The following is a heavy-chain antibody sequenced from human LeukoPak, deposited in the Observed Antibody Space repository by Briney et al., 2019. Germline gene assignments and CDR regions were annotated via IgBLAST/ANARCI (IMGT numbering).Heavy chain of an antibody. D-gene: IGHD3-22*01. V-gene: IGHV4-59*08. CDR2: IYYSGST. J-gene: IGHJ5*02. Sequence: SETLSLTCTVSGGSISSYYWSWIRQPPGKGLEWIGYIYYSGSTNYNPSLKSRVTISVDTSKNQFSLKLSSVTAADTAVYYCARRHHYYDSSGFNWFDPWGQGTLVTVSS. CDR1: GGSISSYY. CDR3: ARRHHYYDSSGFNWFDP.